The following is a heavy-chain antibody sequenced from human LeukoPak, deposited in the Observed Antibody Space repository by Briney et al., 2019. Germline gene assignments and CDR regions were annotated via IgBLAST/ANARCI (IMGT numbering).Heavy chain of an antibody. Sequence: RPGGSLRLSCAVSGFTFSSYAMSWVRQAPGKGLEWVSGVSGSGDNTYYADSVKGRFTISRDNSKNTLYVQVNSLGTEDTAAYYCAKGSYYDSSGSFYFDYWGQGTLVTVSS. D-gene: IGHD3-22*01. CDR2: VSGSGDNT. V-gene: IGHV3-23*01. CDR3: AKGSYYDSSGSFYFDY. J-gene: IGHJ4*02. CDR1: GFTFSSYA.